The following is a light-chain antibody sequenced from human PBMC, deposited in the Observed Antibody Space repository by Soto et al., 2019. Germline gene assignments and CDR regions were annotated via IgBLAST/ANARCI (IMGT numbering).Light chain of an antibody. Sequence: QSALTQPASVSGSPGQSITISCTGTSSDVGGYNYVSWYQQPPGTAPKLMIYDVSNRPSGVSNRFSGSKSGNTASLTISGLQAEDEDDYYCSSYTTSGRLVFGGGTKLTVL. CDR3: SSYTTSGRLV. CDR2: DVS. V-gene: IGLV2-14*01. CDR1: SSDVGGYNY. J-gene: IGLJ2*01.